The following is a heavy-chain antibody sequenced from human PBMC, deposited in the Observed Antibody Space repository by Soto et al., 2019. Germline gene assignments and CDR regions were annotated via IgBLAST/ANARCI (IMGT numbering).Heavy chain of an antibody. CDR2: IYWDDDK. CDR3: AHKTTTGTRWFGP. J-gene: IGHJ5*01. Sequence: QITLKESGPTLVKPTQTLTLTCTFSGFSLTTSGVGVGWIRQPPGKALEWLALIYWDDDKRYSPSLKSRLTITKDTSKNPVVLTKTNMEPADTTTFFCAHKTTTGTRWFGPRGQGTLGPGPS. V-gene: IGHV2-5*02. CDR1: GFSLTTSGVG. D-gene: IGHD3-10*01.